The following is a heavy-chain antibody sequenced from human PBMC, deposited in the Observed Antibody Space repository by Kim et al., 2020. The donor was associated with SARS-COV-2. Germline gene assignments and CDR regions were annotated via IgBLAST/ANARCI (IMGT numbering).Heavy chain of an antibody. CDR1: GGSISSYY. CDR3: ARSSGYQLPNDAFDI. V-gene: IGHV4-59*01. D-gene: IGHD2-2*01. J-gene: IGHJ3*02. CDR2: IYYSGST. Sequence: SETLSLTCTVSGGSISSYYWSWIRQPPGKGLEWIGYIYYSGSTNYNPSLKSRVTISVDTSKNQFSLKLSSVTAADTAVYYCARSSGYQLPNDAFDIWGQG.